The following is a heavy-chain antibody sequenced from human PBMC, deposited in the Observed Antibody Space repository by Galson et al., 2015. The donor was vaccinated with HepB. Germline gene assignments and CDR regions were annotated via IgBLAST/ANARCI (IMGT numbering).Heavy chain of an antibody. D-gene: IGHD6-6*01. Sequence: SVKVSCKASGYTFTTYGISWVRQAPGQGLEWMGWISAYNGSTNYAQKFQDRVTMTTDTSMSTTYMELRSLRSDDTAVYYCARDWLAARPGWFDPWGQGTLVTVSS. CDR1: GYTFTTYG. V-gene: IGHV1-18*01. CDR3: ARDWLAARPGWFDP. CDR2: ISAYNGST. J-gene: IGHJ5*02.